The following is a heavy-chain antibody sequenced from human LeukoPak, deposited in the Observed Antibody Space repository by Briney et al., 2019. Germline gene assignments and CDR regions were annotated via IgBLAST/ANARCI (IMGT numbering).Heavy chain of an antibody. V-gene: IGHV4-34*01. Sequence: SETLSLTCAVYVGSFSGYYWSWIRQPPGKGLEWIGEINHSGSTNYNPSLKSRVTISVDTSKNQFSLKLSSVTAADTAVYYCARIHTAMALYYYYGMDVWGQGTTVTVSS. J-gene: IGHJ6*02. D-gene: IGHD5-18*01. CDR3: ARIHTAMALYYYYGMDV. CDR1: VGSFSGYY. CDR2: INHSGST.